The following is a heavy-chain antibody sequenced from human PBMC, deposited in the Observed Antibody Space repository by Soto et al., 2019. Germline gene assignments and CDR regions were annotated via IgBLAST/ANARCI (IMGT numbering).Heavy chain of an antibody. CDR1: GFTFSIYW. V-gene: IGHV3-7*01. CDR3: ARGPADYDFWSGYTQYGMDV. CDR2: IKQDGSEK. D-gene: IGHD3-3*01. J-gene: IGHJ6*02. Sequence: PGGSLRLSCAASGFTFSIYWMSWVRQAPGKGLEWVANIKQDGSEKYYVDSVKGRFTISRDNAKNSLYLQMNSLRAEDTAVYYCARGPADYDFWSGYTQYGMDVWGQGTTVTVSS.